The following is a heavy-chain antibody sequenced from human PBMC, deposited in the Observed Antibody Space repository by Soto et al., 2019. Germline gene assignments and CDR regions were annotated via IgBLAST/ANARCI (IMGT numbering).Heavy chain of an antibody. CDR3: ARWFGELPHYFDF. CDR1: GGTFSSYA. Sequence: QVQLVQSGAEVKKPGSSVKVSCKASGGTFSSYAISWVRQAPGQGLEWMGGIIPIFGTANYAQKFQGRVTFTAGEYTSTGHMELSSLRSEDTAVYYCARWFGELPHYFDFWGQGTLVTVAS. D-gene: IGHD3-10*01. V-gene: IGHV1-69*01. J-gene: IGHJ4*02. CDR2: IIPIFGTA.